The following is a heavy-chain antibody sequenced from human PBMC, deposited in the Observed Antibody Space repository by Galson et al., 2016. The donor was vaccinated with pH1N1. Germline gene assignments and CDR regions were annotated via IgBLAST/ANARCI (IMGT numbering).Heavy chain of an antibody. V-gene: IGHV2-5*02. CDR2: IYWDDDK. J-gene: IGHJ4*02. CDR3: ARNGYGDYVGYFDY. D-gene: IGHD4-17*01. Sequence: PALVKPTQTLTLTCTFSGFSLSTSGVGVGWIRQPPGKALEWLALIYWDDDKRYSPSLKSRLTITKDPSKNQVVLTMTNMDPVDTATYYCARNGYGDYVGYFDYWGQGTLVTVSS. CDR1: GFSLSTSGVG.